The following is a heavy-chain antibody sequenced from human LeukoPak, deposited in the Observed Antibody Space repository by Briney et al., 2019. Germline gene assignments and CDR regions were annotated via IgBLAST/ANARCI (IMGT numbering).Heavy chain of an antibody. CDR3: ARDTGSPQLGFDY. Sequence: KSSETLSLTCAVYGGSFSGYYWSWIRQPPGKGLEWIGEINHSGSTNYNPSLKSRVTMSVDTSKDQFSLKLSSVTAADTAVYYCARDTGSPQLGFDYWGQGTLVTVSS. D-gene: IGHD1-26*01. V-gene: IGHV4-34*01. J-gene: IGHJ4*02. CDR1: GGSFSGYY. CDR2: INHSGST.